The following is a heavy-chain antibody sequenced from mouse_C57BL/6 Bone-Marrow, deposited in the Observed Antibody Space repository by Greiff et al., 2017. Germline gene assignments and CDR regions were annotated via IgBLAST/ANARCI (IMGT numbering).Heavy chain of an antibody. CDR2: INPNNGGT. CDR1: GYTFTDYN. J-gene: IGHJ4*01. D-gene: IGHD6-5*01. V-gene: IGHV1-22*01. Sequence: VQLQQSGPGLVKPGASVKMSCKASGYTFTDYNMHWVKPSHGKSLEWIGYINPNNGGTSYNQKFKGKATLTVNKSSSTAYMELRSLTSEDSAVYYCARGLWAMDYWGQGTSVTVSS. CDR3: ARGLWAMDY.